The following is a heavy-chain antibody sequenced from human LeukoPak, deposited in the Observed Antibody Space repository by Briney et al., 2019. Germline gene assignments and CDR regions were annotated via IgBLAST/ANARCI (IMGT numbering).Heavy chain of an antibody. J-gene: IGHJ4*02. CDR2: IYYSGST. V-gene: IGHV4-39*01. Sequence: PSETLSLTCTVSGGSLSSSSYYWGWIRQPPGKGLEWIGSIYYSGSTYYQNPSLKSRVTISADTSKNQFSLKLSSVTAADTAVYYCVDVSSSWSSYYWGQGTLVTVSS. CDR3: VDVSSSWSSYY. CDR1: GGSLSSSSYY. D-gene: IGHD6-6*01.